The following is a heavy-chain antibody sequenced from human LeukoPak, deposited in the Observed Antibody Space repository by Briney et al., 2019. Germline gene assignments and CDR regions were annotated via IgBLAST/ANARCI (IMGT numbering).Heavy chain of an antibody. J-gene: IGHJ5*02. D-gene: IGHD6-19*01. CDR2: ISAYSGNT. Sequence: ASVKVSCKASGYTFTSYGISWVRQSPGQGLEWTGWISAYSGNTNYAQKLQGRVTMTTDTSTSTAYMELRRLRSDDTAVYYCARDARYSSGWYRDWFDPWGQGTLVTVSS. V-gene: IGHV1-18*01. CDR1: GYTFTSYG. CDR3: ARDARYSSGWYRDWFDP.